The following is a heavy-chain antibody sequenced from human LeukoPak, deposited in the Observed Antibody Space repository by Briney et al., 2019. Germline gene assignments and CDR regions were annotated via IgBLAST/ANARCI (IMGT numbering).Heavy chain of an antibody. Sequence: PGGSLRLSCAASGFTFSSYGMHWVRQAPGKGLEWVAVISYDGSNKYYADSVKGRFTISRDNSKNTLYLQMNSLRAEDTAVYYCAKDNAAWQPLDYYFDYWGQGTLVTVSS. CDR1: GFTFSSYG. V-gene: IGHV3-30*18. CDR2: ISYDGSNK. J-gene: IGHJ4*02. CDR3: AKDNAAWQPLDYYFDY. D-gene: IGHD1-14*01.